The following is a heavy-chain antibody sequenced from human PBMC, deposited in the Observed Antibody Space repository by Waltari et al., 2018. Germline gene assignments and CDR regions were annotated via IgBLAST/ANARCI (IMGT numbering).Heavy chain of an antibody. Sequence: QLQLQRSGPGLVTPSETLSLPCTVPGGSTSRRGSYWGWFRQPPGKGLEWIGSISYSGITYYNTSLMSRVTISVDTSMNQFSLKLTSVIAAETAVFYCARFSKSANWIDPWGQGTLVTVSS. CDR2: ISYSGIT. V-gene: IGHV4-39*01. CDR1: GGSTSRRGSY. CDR3: ARFSKSANWIDP. D-gene: IGHD3-3*02. J-gene: IGHJ5*02.